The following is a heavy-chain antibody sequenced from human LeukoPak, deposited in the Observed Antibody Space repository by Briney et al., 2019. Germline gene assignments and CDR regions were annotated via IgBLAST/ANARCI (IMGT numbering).Heavy chain of an antibody. Sequence: SETLSLTCTVSGGSISSYYWSWIRQPPGKGLEWIGYIYYSGSTNYNPSLKSRVTISVDTSKNQFSLKLSSVTAADTAVYYCARNDYDSSGYYPLFDYWGQGTLVTVSS. CDR1: GGSISSYY. CDR2: IYYSGST. V-gene: IGHV4-59*01. J-gene: IGHJ4*02. CDR3: ARNDYDSSGYYPLFDY. D-gene: IGHD3-22*01.